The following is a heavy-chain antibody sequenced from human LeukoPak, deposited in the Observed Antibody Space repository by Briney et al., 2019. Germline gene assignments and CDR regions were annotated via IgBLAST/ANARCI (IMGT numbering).Heavy chain of an antibody. V-gene: IGHV4-59*01. CDR1: GGSISSYY. CDR2: IYYSGST. J-gene: IGHJ4*02. D-gene: IGHD6-13*01. Sequence: SETLCLTCTVSGGSISSYYWSWTRQPPGKELEWIGYIYYSGSTNYNPSLKSRVTISVDTSKNQFSLKLSSVTAADTAVYYCASSGSSWYFDYWGQGTLVTVSS. CDR3: ASSGSSWYFDY.